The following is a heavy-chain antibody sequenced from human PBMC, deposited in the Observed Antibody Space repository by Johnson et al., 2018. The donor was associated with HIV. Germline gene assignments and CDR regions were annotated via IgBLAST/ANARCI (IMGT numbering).Heavy chain of an antibody. D-gene: IGHD1-26*01. CDR3: AREASGSLDAFDI. J-gene: IGHJ3*02. Sequence: QVLLVESGGGVVQPGGSLRLSCAASGFTFSSYGMHWVRQAPGKGLEWVSVIYSGGSTYYADSVKGRFTISRDNSKNTLYLQMGSLRAEDMAVYYCAREASGSLDAFDIWGQGTMVTVSS. V-gene: IGHV3-NL1*01. CDR1: GFTFSSYG. CDR2: IYSGGST.